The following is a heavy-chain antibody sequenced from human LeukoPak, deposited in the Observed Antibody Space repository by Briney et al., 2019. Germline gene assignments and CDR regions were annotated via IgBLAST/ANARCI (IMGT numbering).Heavy chain of an antibody. CDR3: ARGGVGATTYVWLDP. Sequence: PGASLKLSCTASGYTFTGYYMNWVRQAPGQGLEWMGWINPNSGGTNYAHKSQGRVTMTRGTYISTAYMQLSRLRSDDTAVYYCARGGVGATTYVWLDPWGQGTLVTVSS. D-gene: IGHD1-26*01. CDR2: INPNSGGT. J-gene: IGHJ5*02. V-gene: IGHV1-2*07. CDR1: GYTFTGYY.